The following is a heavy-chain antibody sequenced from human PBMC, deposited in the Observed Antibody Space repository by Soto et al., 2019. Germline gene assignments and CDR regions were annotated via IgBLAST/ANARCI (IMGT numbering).Heavy chain of an antibody. CDR3: AGGGAGGSYHYYFDY. CDR2: IIPIFGTA. CDR1: GGTFSSYA. J-gene: IGHJ4*02. D-gene: IGHD1-26*01. Sequence: ASVKVSCKASGGTFSSYAISWVRQAPGQGLEWMGGIIPIFGTANYAQKFQGRVTITADKSTSTAYMELSSLRSEDTAVYYCAGGGAGGSYHYYFDYWGQGTLVTVSS. V-gene: IGHV1-69*06.